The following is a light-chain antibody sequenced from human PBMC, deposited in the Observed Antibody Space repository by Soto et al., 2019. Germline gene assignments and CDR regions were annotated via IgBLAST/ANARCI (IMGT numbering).Light chain of an antibody. V-gene: IGLV1-40*01. CDR1: SSNIGAGYD. Sequence: QSVPTQPPSVSRAPGQRVTISCTGSSSNIGAGYDVHWYQQLPGTAPKLLIYGNSNRPSGVPDRFSGSKSGTSASLAITGLQAEDEADHYCQSYDNSLSGRVVFGGGTKLTVL. CDR3: QSYDNSLSGRVV. J-gene: IGLJ2*01. CDR2: GNS.